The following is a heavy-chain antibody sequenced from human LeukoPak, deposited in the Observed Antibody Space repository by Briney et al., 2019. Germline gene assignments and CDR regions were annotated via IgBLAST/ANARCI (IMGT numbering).Heavy chain of an antibody. CDR2: IDPKSGGT. V-gene: IGHV1-2*02. CDR3: ARAYSSGWYGSTDY. CDR1: GYTFIDYY. Sequence: ASVKVSCKASGYTFIDYYMHWVRQAPGQGLEWMGWIDPKSGGTGYAQKFQDRVAMIRDTSIGTAYMELTRLRSDDTAVYYCARAYSSGWYGSTDYWGQGTLVTVSS. J-gene: IGHJ4*02. D-gene: IGHD6-19*01.